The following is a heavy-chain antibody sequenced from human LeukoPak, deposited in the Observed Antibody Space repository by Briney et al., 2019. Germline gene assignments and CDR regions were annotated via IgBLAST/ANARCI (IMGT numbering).Heavy chain of an antibody. CDR2: ISWDGGST. CDR3: AKGSYYYDSSGYWYYFDY. J-gene: IGHJ4*02. Sequence: GGSLRLSCAASGFTFDDYTMHWVRQAPGKGLEWVSLISWDGGSTYYADSVKGRFTISRDNSKNSLYLQMNSLRTEDTALYYCAKGSYYYDSSGYWYYFDYWGQGTLVTVSS. D-gene: IGHD3-22*01. V-gene: IGHV3-43*01. CDR1: GFTFDDYT.